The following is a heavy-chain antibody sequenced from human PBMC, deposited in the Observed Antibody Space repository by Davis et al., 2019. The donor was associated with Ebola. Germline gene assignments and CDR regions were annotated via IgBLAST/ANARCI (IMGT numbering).Heavy chain of an antibody. J-gene: IGHJ4*02. CDR2: ISGTSVYI. Sequence: GESLKISCAASGFTFSDYSMNWVRQAPGKGLEWVSSISGTSVYIYYADSVKGRFTISRDNSKNTLYLQMNSLRAEDTAVYYCANLDYGDNSGFDYWGQGTLVTVSS. D-gene: IGHD4-23*01. V-gene: IGHV3-21*04. CDR1: GFTFSDYS. CDR3: ANLDYGDNSGFDY.